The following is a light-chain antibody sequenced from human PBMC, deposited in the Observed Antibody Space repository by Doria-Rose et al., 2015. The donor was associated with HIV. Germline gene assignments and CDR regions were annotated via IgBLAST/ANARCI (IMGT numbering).Light chain of an antibody. Sequence: TQSPSTLSASVGDRVTITCRASQSISSWLAWYQQKPGKAPKLLIYKASSLESGVPSRFSGSGSGTEFTLTISSPQPDDFATYYCQQYNSYQETFGQGTKVEIK. CDR1: QSISSW. V-gene: IGKV1-5*03. CDR3: QQYNSYQET. J-gene: IGKJ1*01. CDR2: KAS.